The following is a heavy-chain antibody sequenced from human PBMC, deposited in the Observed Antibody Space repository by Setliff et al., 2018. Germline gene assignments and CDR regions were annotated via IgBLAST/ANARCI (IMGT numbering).Heavy chain of an antibody. J-gene: IGHJ4*02. Sequence: PSETLSLTCAVYGGSFSTYYWILIRQPPGKGLEWIGEINHSGSTNYNPSLKSRVTISVDTSTNQFSLILSSVTAADTAVYYCAGERESASRQTYFDSWGQGTLVTVSS. CDR2: INHSGST. CDR1: GGSFSTYY. CDR3: AGERESASRQTYFDS. D-gene: IGHD2-15*01. V-gene: IGHV4-34*01.